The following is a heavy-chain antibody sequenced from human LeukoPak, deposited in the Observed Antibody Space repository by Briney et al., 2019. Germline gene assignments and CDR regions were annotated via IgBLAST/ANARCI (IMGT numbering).Heavy chain of an antibody. CDR3: ARHSALGIHFDY. V-gene: IGHV4-30-4*01. Sequence: PSETLSLTCTVSGGSISSGDYYWSWIRQPPGKGLEWIGYIYYSGSTYYNPSLKSRVTISVDTSKNQFSLKLSSVTAADTAVYYCARHSALGIHFDYWGQGTLVTVSS. CDR2: IYYSGST. J-gene: IGHJ4*02. D-gene: IGHD2-21*01. CDR1: GGSISSGDYY.